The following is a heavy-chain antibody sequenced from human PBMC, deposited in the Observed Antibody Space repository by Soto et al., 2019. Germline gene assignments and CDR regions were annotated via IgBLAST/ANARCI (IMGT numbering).Heavy chain of an antibody. CDR3: ARAAYYYDSSGYYSSWFDP. CDR1: GYTFTSYA. Sequence: ASVKVSCKASGYTFTSYAMHWVRQAPGQRLEWMGWINAGNGNTKYSQKFQGRVTITRDTSASTAYMELSSLRSEDTAVYYCARAAYYYDSSGYYSSWFDPWGQGTLVTVSS. D-gene: IGHD3-22*01. V-gene: IGHV1-3*01. J-gene: IGHJ5*02. CDR2: INAGNGNT.